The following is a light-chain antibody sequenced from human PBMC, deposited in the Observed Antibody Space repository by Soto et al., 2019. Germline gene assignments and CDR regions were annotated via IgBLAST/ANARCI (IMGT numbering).Light chain of an antibody. Sequence: EIVLTQSPGTLSLSPGERATLSCRASQSVSSSYLTWYQQKPGQAPRLLIYGTSSRATGIPDRFSGSGSGTDFTLTISRLEPEDFAVYYCQQYGNSPYTFGQGPSWRSN. CDR3: QQYGNSPYT. CDR1: QSVSSSY. J-gene: IGKJ2*01. CDR2: GTS. V-gene: IGKV3-20*01.